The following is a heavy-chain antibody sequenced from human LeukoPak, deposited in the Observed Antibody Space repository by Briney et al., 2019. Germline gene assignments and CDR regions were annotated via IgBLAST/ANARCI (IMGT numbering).Heavy chain of an antibody. V-gene: IGHV1-2*02. J-gene: IGHJ4*02. CDR1: GYTFTGYY. D-gene: IGHD3-3*01. CDR2: INPNSGGT. Sequence: ASVKVSCKTSGYTFTGYYMHWVRQAPGQGLEWMGWINPNSGGTNYAQKFQGRVTMTRDTSISTAYMELSRLRSDDTAVYYCARDGGWSGYQKDWGQGTLVTVSS. CDR3: ARDGGWSGYQKD.